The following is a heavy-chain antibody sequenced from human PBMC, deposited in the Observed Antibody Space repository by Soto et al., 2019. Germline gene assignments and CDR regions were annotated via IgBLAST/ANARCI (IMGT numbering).Heavy chain of an antibody. J-gene: IGHJ4*02. CDR1: GLTFRSSW. Sequence: RHTYAASGLTFRSSWMDWVRQTPGKGLVGVSRINTDGSGAMYVDSVKGRFTISRDNAKNTLYLHMNSLRAEDTAVYYCVRDMQLWRLDSWGQGT. D-gene: IGHD2-21*01. V-gene: IGHV3-74*03. CDR2: INTDGSGA. CDR3: VRDMQLWRLDS.